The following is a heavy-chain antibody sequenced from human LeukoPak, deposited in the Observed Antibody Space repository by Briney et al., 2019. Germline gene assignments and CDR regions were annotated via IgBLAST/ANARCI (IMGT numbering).Heavy chain of an antibody. CDR1: GFPFETNA. Sequence: GGSLRLSCATSGFPFETNAMSWVRQAPGKGLEWVATIGNTETFYADSVTGRFTISRDNSKNTVNLQMNRLRVEDTAIYYCAKDWIQFNRVFDCFDSWGQGTLVAVSS. CDR3: AKDWIQFNRVFDCFDS. D-gene: IGHD5-18*01. V-gene: IGHV3-23*01. J-gene: IGHJ4*02. CDR2: IGNTET.